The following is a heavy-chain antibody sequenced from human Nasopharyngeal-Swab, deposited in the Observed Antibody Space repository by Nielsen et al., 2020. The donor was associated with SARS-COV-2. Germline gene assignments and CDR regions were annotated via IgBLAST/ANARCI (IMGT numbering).Heavy chain of an antibody. CDR2: ISYDGSNK. V-gene: IGHV3-30*03. D-gene: IGHD5/OR15-5a*01. J-gene: IGHJ4*02. CDR1: GFTFSSYS. Sequence: GESLKISCAASGFTFSSYSMHWVRQAPGKGLEWVAVISYDGSNKYYADSVKGPITISRDNSKNTLYLQMDSQRAEDTAVYYCALAVYDYIDYWGQGTLVTVSS. CDR3: ALAVYDYIDY.